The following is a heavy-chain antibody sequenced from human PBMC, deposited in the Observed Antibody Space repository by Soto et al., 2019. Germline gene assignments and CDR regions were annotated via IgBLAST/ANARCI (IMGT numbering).Heavy chain of an antibody. CDR2: IYYTGSA. Sequence: QVQLRESGPGLVQPSQTLSLTCTVSGGSISSGGYYWTWIRQHPGKGLEWIGYIYYTGSAYYNPSLKTRLTLSIDTSRSQFSLKLSSVTPADSAVYYCARPSSGSSRGLDVWGQGTTVTVSS. J-gene: IGHJ6*02. D-gene: IGHD6-6*01. CDR1: GGSISSGGYY. CDR3: ARPSSGSSRGLDV. V-gene: IGHV4-31*03.